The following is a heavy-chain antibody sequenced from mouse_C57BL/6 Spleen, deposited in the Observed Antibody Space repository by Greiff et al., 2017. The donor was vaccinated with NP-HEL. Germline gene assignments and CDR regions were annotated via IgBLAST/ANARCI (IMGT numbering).Heavy chain of an antibody. CDR1: GYTFTDYN. J-gene: IGHJ4*01. CDR2: INPNNGGT. CDR3: ASDYYGSSPYYAMDY. D-gene: IGHD1-1*01. V-gene: IGHV1-18*01. Sequence: EVQLQESGPELVKPGASVKIPCKASGYTFTDYNMDWVKQSHGKSLEWIGDINPNNGGTIYNQKFKGKATLTVDKSSSTAYMELSSLTSEDTAVYYCASDYYGSSPYYAMDYWGQGTSVTVSS.